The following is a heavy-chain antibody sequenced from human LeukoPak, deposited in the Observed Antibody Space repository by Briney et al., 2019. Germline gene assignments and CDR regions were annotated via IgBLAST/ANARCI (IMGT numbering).Heavy chain of an antibody. J-gene: IGHJ4*02. V-gene: IGHV4-61*02. CDR3: ARGSRDSRGWYHFDY. D-gene: IGHD6-19*01. Sequence: SQTLSLTCTVSGGSISSGSYYWSWSRQPAGKGLEWIGRIYSSGSTIYNPSLESRVTMSVDTSRNQFSLNLSPVTAADTAVYYCARGSRDSRGWYHFDYWGQGTLVTVSS. CDR2: IYSSGST. CDR1: GGSISSGSYY.